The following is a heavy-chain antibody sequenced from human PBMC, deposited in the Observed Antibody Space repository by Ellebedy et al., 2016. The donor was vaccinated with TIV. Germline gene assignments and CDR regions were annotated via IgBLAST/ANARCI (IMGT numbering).Heavy chain of an antibody. Sequence: MPGGSLRLSCSVSGDSIATSSYYWAWIRQPPGKGLEWIGSIFYTWVIYYNSSLESPVTISVDTSKNQFSLQLRSVTVADTTLYYCARQIGGYGGRFDPWGQGARVTVSS. J-gene: IGHJ5*02. CDR1: GDSIATSSYY. D-gene: IGHD4-23*01. V-gene: IGHV4-39*01. CDR2: IFYTWVI. CDR3: ARQIGGYGGRFDP.